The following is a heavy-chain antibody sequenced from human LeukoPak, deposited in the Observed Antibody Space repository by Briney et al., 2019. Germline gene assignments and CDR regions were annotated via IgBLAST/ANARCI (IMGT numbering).Heavy chain of an antibody. D-gene: IGHD3-22*01. V-gene: IGHV4-31*03. CDR3: ARVRYYDSSGYYYYFDY. CDR2: IYYSGST. J-gene: IGHJ4*02. CDR1: GGSISSGGYY. Sequence: SQTLSLTCTVSGGSISSGGYYWSRIRQHPGKGLEWIGYIYYSGSTYYNPSLKSRVTISVDTSKNQFSLKLSSVTAADTAVYYCARVRYYDSSGYYYYFDYWGQGTLVTVSS.